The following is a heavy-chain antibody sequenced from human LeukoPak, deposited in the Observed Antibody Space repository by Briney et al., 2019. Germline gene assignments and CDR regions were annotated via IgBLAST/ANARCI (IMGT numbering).Heavy chain of an antibody. CDR3: ARWNLITMVRGVIDY. CDR2: IYYSGST. V-gene: IGHV4-39*07. J-gene: IGHJ4*02. Sequence: SETLSLTCTVSGGSISSSSYYWGWIRQPPGKGLEWIGSIYYSGSTYYDPSLKSRVTISVDTSKNQFSLKLSSATAADTAVYYCARWNLITMVRGVIDYWGQGTLVTVSS. CDR1: GGSISSSSYY. D-gene: IGHD3-10*01.